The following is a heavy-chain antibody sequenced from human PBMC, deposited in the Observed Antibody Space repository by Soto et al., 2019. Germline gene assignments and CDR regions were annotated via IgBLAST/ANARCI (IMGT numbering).Heavy chain of an antibody. D-gene: IGHD6-13*01. J-gene: IGHJ6*02. CDR2: ISYDGSNK. V-gene: IGHV3-30-3*01. Sequence: QVQLVESGGGVVQPGRSLRLSCAASGFTFSSYAMHWVRQAPGKGLEWVAVISYDGSNKYYADSVKGRFTISRDNSKNTLYLQMNSLRAEDTAVYYCARETKQQLDNYYYYGMDVWGQGTTVTVSS. CDR1: GFTFSSYA. CDR3: ARETKQQLDNYYYYGMDV.